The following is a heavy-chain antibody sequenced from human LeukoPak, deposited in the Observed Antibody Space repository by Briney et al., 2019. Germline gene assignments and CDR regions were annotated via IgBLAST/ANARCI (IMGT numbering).Heavy chain of an antibody. V-gene: IGHV3-7*05. CDR3: ARRFYSSAWYYFDS. CDR2: IKGDGSDN. CDR1: GFTFSSYW. D-gene: IGHD6-19*01. Sequence: GGSLRLSCAASGFTFSSYWMSWVRQAPGKGLEWVANIKGDGSDNHYVDSVRGRFTISRDDAKNSLYLQMNTLRAEDTAVYYCARRFYSSAWYYFDSWGQGTLVTVSS. J-gene: IGHJ4*02.